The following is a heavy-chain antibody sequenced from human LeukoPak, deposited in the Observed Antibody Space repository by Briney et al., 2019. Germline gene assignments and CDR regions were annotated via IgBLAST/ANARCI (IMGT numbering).Heavy chain of an antibody. V-gene: IGHV6-1*01. D-gene: IGHD3-16*01. CDR3: ARDPEGSYGGVGDAFDI. Sequence: SQTLSLTCAISGDSVSSNSATWNWVRQSPSRGLEWLGRTYYRSKWYNDYAVSVKSRITINPDTSKNQFSLQPNSVTPEDTAVYYCARDPEGSYGGVGDAFDIWGQGTMVTVSS. CDR1: GDSVSSNSAT. J-gene: IGHJ3*02. CDR2: TYYRSKWYN.